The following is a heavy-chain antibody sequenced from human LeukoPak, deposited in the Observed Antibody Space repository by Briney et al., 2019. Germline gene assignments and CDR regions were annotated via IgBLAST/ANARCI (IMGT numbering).Heavy chain of an antibody. CDR3: AKDIRGDGYNSRFDY. J-gene: IGHJ4*02. Sequence: GWSLRLSCAASGFALDDYAMHWVRQAPATGLEWVSLICGDGGSTYYADSVKGRFTISRDNSKNSLYLQMHSLRTEDTALYYCAKDIRGDGYNSRFDYWGQGTLVTVSP. D-gene: IGHD5-24*01. CDR2: ICGDGGST. CDR1: GFALDDYA. V-gene: IGHV3-43*02.